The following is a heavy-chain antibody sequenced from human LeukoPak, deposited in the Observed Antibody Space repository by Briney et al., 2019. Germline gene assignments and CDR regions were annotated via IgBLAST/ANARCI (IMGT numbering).Heavy chain of an antibody. Sequence: SETLSLTCTVSGGSISSSNWWSWVRPPPGKGLQWIGEIYHSGSTNYNPSLKSRVTISVDKSKNQFSLKLSSVTAADTAVYYCARGLSRSFAFDIWGQGTMVTVSS. CDR2: IYHSGST. J-gene: IGHJ3*02. D-gene: IGHD2-2*01. CDR1: GGSISSSNW. V-gene: IGHV4-4*02. CDR3: ARGLSRSFAFDI.